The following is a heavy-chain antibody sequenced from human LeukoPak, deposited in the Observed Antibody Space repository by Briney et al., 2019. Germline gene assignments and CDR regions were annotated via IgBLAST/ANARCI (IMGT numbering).Heavy chain of an antibody. V-gene: IGHV4-39*07. CDR3: AREGLGETFFEY. CDR1: GGSISSNNYY. CDR2: MHHDGSA. Sequence: SETLSLTCTVSGGSISSNNYYWVWIRQPPGKGLEWIAEMHHDGSANYNPSLKSRVSTSVDKSKNHFSLRLTSVTAADTAVYYCAREGLGETFFEYWGRGILVTVSS. J-gene: IGHJ4*02. D-gene: IGHD3-10*01.